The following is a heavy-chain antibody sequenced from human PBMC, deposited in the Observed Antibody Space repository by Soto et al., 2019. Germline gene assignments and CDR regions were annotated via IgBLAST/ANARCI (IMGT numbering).Heavy chain of an antibody. V-gene: IGHV1-18*01. J-gene: IGHJ4*01. CDR2: ISAYNGNT. Sequence: GASVKVSCKASGYHFISYGFTWVRQATGQGLEWMGWISAYNGNTKYAQKFQGRVSMTTDTSTSAAYMELRSLRSDDTAVYYCARAQYCSGGTCHFDYRGQGTLVTVSS. CDR3: ARAQYCSGGTCHFDY. CDR1: GYHFISYG. D-gene: IGHD2-15*01.